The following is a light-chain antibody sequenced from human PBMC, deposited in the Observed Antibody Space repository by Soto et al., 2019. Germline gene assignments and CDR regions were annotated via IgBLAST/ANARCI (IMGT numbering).Light chain of an antibody. J-gene: IGLJ1*01. Sequence: QSVLTQPPSVSGAPGQRVTISCSGSSSNIGANFDVHWYQQLPGTAPKLLIYGNSNRPSGVPDRFSGSKSDTSASLAITGLQAEDEADYYRQSYDSSLSGYVFGTGTKLTVL. CDR2: GNS. CDR3: QSYDSSLSGYV. CDR1: SSNIGANFD. V-gene: IGLV1-40*01.